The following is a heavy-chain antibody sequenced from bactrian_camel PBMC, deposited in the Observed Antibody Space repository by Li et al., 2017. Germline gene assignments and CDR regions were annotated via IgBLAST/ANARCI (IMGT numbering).Heavy chain of an antibody. CDR2: TGPSNT. V-gene: IGHV3S55*01. J-gene: IGHJ4*01. Sequence: QLVESGGGSVQAGGSLRLSCVATGYGVGSGCMGYFRQLPGKEREVVAATGPSNTWYASFVKGRFTLSKDKDKNIQSLQMNNLTPEDTGSYICGAEPFCPVPVGPPKAADYRYWGRGPRSPSP. D-gene: IGHD5*01. CDR1: GYGVGSGC.